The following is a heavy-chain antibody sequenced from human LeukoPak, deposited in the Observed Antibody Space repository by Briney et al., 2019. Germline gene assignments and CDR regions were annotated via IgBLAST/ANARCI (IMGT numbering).Heavy chain of an antibody. J-gene: IGHJ4*02. Sequence: ASVKVSCKASGYTFTTLDINWVRQATGQGLEWMGWINPKSGNTGYAQKFQGRVTITRDTSISTAYMELSSLRSEDTAVYYCARLDGSPDYWGQGTLVTVSS. CDR2: INPKSGNT. CDR3: ARLDGSPDY. CDR1: GYTFTTLD. V-gene: IGHV1-8*03. D-gene: IGHD2-15*01.